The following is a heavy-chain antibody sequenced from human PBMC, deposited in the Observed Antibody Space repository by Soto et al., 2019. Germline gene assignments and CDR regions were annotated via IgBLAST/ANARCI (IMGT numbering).Heavy chain of an antibody. V-gene: IGHV3-30*09. J-gene: IGHJ4*02. D-gene: IGHD5-12*01. Sequence: QVVLVESGGGVVQPGRSLRLSCAASGFVFSDYAMHWIRQAPGKGLEWLTFISFDGEDSYYADSVKGRFAISRDSSKNTLYLQMNSLRLEDTAVYYCARSVHGYNAFDYWGRGTLVTVSS. CDR2: ISFDGEDS. CDR3: ARSVHGYNAFDY. CDR1: GFVFSDYA.